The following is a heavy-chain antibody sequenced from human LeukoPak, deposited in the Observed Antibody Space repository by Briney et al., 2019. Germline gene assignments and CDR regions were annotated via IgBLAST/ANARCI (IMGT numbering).Heavy chain of an antibody. Sequence: SGGSLRLSCAASGFTFSNYVMTWVRQAPGKGLEWVSTIIGTAGNTYYADSVKGRFTISRDDSKNTVYLQMNSLRAEDTAVYSCAKYTSGTYYRGLDQWGQGTLVTVSS. CDR1: GFTFSNYV. D-gene: IGHD3-10*01. J-gene: IGHJ4*02. CDR3: AKYTSGTYYRGLDQ. CDR2: IIGTAGNT. V-gene: IGHV3-23*01.